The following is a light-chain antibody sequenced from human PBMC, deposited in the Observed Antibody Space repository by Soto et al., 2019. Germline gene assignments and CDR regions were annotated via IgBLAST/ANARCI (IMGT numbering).Light chain of an antibody. Sequence: DIQMTQSPSTLSASVGDRVTNTCRARQSISSWLAWYQQKPGKAPKLLIYDASILESGVPSRFRGSGSGTDFTFTISRLQPEDIATYYCQQYENLPTFGQGTRLEI. V-gene: IGKV1-5*01. CDR1: QSISSW. CDR2: DAS. CDR3: QQYENLPT. J-gene: IGKJ5*01.